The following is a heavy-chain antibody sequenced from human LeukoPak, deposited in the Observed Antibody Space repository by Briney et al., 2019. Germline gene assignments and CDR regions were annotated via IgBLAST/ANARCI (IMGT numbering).Heavy chain of an antibody. CDR2: IYYSGST. CDR1: GGSISSYY. CDR3: ARVRGYSYGTFDY. D-gene: IGHD5-18*01. Sequence: SETLSLTCTVSGGSISSYYWSWIRQPPGKGLECIGYIYYSGSTNYNPSLKSRVTISVDTSKNQFSLKLNSVTAADTAVYYCARVRGYSYGTFDYWGQGTLVTVSS. J-gene: IGHJ4*02. V-gene: IGHV4-59*01.